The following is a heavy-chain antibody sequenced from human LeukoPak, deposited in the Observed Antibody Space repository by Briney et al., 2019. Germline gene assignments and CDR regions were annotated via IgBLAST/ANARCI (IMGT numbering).Heavy chain of an antibody. CDR2: IYYSGST. D-gene: IGHD1-26*01. J-gene: IGHJ4*02. CDR3: ARQPKGSYYKYYFDY. V-gene: IGHV4-39*01. CDR1: GGSISSSSYY. Sequence: QASETLSLTCTVSGGSISSSSYYWGWIRQPPGKGLEWTGSIYYSGSTYYNPSLKSRVTISVDTSKNQFSLKLSSVTAADTAVYYCARQPKGSYYKYYFDYWGQGTLVTVSS.